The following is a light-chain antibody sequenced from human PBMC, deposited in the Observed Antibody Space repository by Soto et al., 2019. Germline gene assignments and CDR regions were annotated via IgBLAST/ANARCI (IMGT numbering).Light chain of an antibody. CDR1: QSVSST. J-gene: IGKJ1*01. V-gene: IGKV3-15*01. CDR3: QQYNNWPPWT. CDR2: GAS. Sequence: EIVLTQSPAPLSLSPGERATLSCRASQSVSSTLAWYQQKPGQAPRLLIYGASTRATGIPARCSGSGSGTEFTLTISSRQSEDGAVYYCQQYNNWPPWTFGQGTKVEIK.